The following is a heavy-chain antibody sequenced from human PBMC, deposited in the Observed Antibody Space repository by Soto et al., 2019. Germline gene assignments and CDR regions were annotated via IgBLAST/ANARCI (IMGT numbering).Heavy chain of an antibody. CDR2: ISYDGSNK. Sequence: QVQLVESGGGVVQPGRSLRLSCAASGFTFSSYGMHWVRQAPGKGLEWVAVISYDGSNKYYADSVKGRFTISRDNSKNTLYLQMNSLRAEDTAVYYCAKGVSSSWSTGMDVW. CDR3: AKGVSSSWSTGMDV. V-gene: IGHV3-30*18. CDR1: GFTFSSYG. D-gene: IGHD6-13*01. J-gene: IGHJ6*01.